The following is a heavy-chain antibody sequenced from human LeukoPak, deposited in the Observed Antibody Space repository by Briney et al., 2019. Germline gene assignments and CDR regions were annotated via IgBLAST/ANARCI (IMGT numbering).Heavy chain of an antibody. CDR1: GFTFGDYA. Sequence: PGGSLRLSCTASGFTFGDYAMSWVRQAPGKGLEWVGFIRSKAYGGTTEYAASVKGGFTISRDDSKSIAYLQMNSLKTEDTAVYYCTRDTVWAYSSSWYSPYYYYGMDVWGQGTTVTVSS. CDR3: TRDTVWAYSSSWYSPYYYYGMDV. CDR2: IRSKAYGGTT. D-gene: IGHD6-13*01. V-gene: IGHV3-49*04. J-gene: IGHJ6*02.